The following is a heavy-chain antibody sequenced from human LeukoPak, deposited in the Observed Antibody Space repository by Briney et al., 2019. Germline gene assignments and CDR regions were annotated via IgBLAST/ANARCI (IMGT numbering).Heavy chain of an antibody. D-gene: IGHD3-22*01. Sequence: GGSLRLSCAAYGFTFDDYGMSWVRQAPGKGLEWVSGINWNGGSTGYADSVKGRFTISRDNAKNSLYLQMNSLRAEDTAVCYCARDLYYYDSSGYYDYWGQGTLVTVSS. J-gene: IGHJ4*02. CDR2: INWNGGST. CDR3: ARDLYYYDSSGYYDY. CDR1: GFTFDDYG. V-gene: IGHV3-20*04.